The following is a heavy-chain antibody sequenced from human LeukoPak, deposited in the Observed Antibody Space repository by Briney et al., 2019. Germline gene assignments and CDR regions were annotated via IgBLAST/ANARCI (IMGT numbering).Heavy chain of an antibody. V-gene: IGHV1-18*01. D-gene: IGHD5-12*01. Sequence: ASVKVSCKASGYTFTSYGISWVRQAPGQGLEWMGWISAYNGNTNYAQKLQGRVTMTTDTSTSTAYTELRSLRSDDTAVYYCARGGLDPFYYYYGMDVWGQGTTVTVSS. CDR1: GYTFTSYG. CDR3: ARGGLDPFYYYYGMDV. J-gene: IGHJ6*02. CDR2: ISAYNGNT.